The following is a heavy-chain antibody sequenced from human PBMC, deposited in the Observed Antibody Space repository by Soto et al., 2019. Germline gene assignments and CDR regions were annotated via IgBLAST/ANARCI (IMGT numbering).Heavy chain of an antibody. V-gene: IGHV3-21*01. Sequence: ESVGGLVKPGGSLRLSCAASGFTFSSYSMNWVRQAPGKGLEWVSSISSSSSYIYYADSVKGRFTISRDNAKNSLYLQMNSLRAEDTAAYYRAREGYCSSTSCYPYYYYYMDVWGKGTTVTVSS. CDR2: ISSSSSYI. J-gene: IGHJ6*03. CDR3: AREGYCSSTSCYPYYYYYMDV. D-gene: IGHD2-2*01. CDR1: GFTFSSYS.